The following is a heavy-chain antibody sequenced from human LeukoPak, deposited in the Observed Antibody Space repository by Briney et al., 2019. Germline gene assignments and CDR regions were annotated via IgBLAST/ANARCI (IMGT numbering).Heavy chain of an antibody. D-gene: IGHD3-22*01. CDR2: ISYDGSNK. V-gene: IGHV3-30*18. J-gene: IGHJ4*02. CDR3: AKDLFGSSGYYHPVDY. CDR1: GFTFSSYG. Sequence: GGSLGLSCAASGFTFSSYGMHWVRQAPGKGLEWVAVISYDGSNKYYADSVKGRFTISRDNSKNTLYLQMNSLRAEDTAVYYCAKDLFGSSGYYHPVDYWGQGTLVTVSS.